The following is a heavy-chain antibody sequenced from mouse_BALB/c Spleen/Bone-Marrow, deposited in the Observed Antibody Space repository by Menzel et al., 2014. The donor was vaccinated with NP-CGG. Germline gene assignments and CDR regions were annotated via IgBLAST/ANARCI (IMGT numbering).Heavy chain of an antibody. D-gene: IGHD2-4*01. V-gene: IGHV4-2*02. J-gene: IGHJ4*01. CDR1: GFDFXRYW. Sequence: EVQRVESGGGLVQPGGSLNLSCAASGFDFXRYWMSWARQAPGKGQEWIGEINPGSSTINYTPSLKDKFIISRDNAKNTLYLQMSKVRSEDTALYYCARNDYDEGFAMDYWGQGTSVTVSS. CDR2: INPGSSTI. CDR3: ARNDYDEGFAMDY.